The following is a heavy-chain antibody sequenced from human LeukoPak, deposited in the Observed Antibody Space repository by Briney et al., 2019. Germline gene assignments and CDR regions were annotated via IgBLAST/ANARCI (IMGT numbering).Heavy chain of an antibody. CDR2: ISGIGGRT. CDR3: AKEVPYYDFWSGYYTYYFDY. J-gene: IGHJ4*02. D-gene: IGHD3-3*01. CDR1: GFTFSSYA. Sequence: PGGSLRLSCASSGFTFSSYAMSWVRQAPGKGLDWVPAISGIGGRTYYADSVKGRFTISRDNSKNTLYLQMNSLRAEDTAVYYCAKEVPYYDFWSGYYTYYFDYWGQGTLVTVSS. V-gene: IGHV3-23*01.